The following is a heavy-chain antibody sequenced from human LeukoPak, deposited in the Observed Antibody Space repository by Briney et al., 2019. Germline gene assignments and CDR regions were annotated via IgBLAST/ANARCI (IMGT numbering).Heavy chain of an antibody. CDR3: ARVDGYDNIDY. CDR2: VYYSGST. J-gene: IGHJ4*02. V-gene: IGHV4-59*08. D-gene: IGHD5-12*01. Sequence: SETLSLTCTVSGGSINGFFWTWIRQPPGKGLEWIGYVYYSGSTSYNPSLKSRVTISVDTSKNQFSLKLSSVTAADTAVYYCARVDGYDNIDYWGQGTLVTVSS. CDR1: GGSINGFF.